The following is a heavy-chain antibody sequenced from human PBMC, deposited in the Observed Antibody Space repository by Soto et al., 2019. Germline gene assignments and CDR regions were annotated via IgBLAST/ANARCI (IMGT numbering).Heavy chain of an antibody. CDR1: GFTFSSYA. Sequence: GWSLRLSCAASGFTFSSYAMSWVRQAPGKGLEWVSAISGSGGSTYYADSVKGRFTISRDNSKNTLYLQMNSLRAEDTAVYYCAKCISGYYGMDVWGQGTTVTVSS. V-gene: IGHV3-23*01. J-gene: IGHJ6*02. D-gene: IGHD1-20*01. CDR3: AKCISGYYGMDV. CDR2: ISGSGGST.